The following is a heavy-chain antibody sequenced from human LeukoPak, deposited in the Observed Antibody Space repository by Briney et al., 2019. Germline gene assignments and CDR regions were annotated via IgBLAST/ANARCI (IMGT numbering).Heavy chain of an antibody. J-gene: IGHJ4*02. CDR1: GITLSNYG. CDR3: AKRGVVIRVILVGFHKEAYYFDS. Sequence: GWSLSLSCAVTGITLSNYGTSWVRQAPGKGLEGVAGISDSGGRTNYADSVKGRFTISRDNPKNTLYLQMNSLRAEDTAVYFCAKRGVVIRVILVGFHKEAYYFDSWGQGALVTVSS. CDR2: ISDSGGRT. D-gene: IGHD3-22*01. V-gene: IGHV3-23*01.